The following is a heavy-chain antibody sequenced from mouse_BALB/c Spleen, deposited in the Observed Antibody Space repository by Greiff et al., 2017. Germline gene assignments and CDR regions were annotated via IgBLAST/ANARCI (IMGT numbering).Heavy chain of an antibody. V-gene: IGHV5-6-4*01. CDR2: ISSGGSYT. CDR1: GFTFSSYT. CDR3: TRVDYYGSTFFDY. J-gene: IGHJ2*01. Sequence: EVQVVESGGGLVKPGGSLKLSCAASGFTFSSYTMSWVRQTPEKRLEWVATISSGGSYTYYPDSVKGRFTISRDNAKNTLYLQMSSLKSEDTAMYYCTRVDYYGSTFFDYWGQGTTLTVSS. D-gene: IGHD1-1*01.